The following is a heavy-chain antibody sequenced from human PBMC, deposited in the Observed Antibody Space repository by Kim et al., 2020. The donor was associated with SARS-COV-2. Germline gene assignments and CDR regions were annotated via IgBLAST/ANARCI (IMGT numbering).Heavy chain of an antibody. CDR3: ARADCSSGCLYYYGMDV. J-gene: IGHJ6*01. V-gene: IGHV3-48*04. Sequence: GGSLRLSCAASGFIFSSYSMKWVRQAPGKGLEWVSYISSSSNSIYYADSVKGRFTISRDNAKNSLYLQMNSLRAEDTAVYYCARADCSSGCLYYYGMDV. CDR1: GFIFSSYS. CDR2: ISSSSNSI. D-gene: IGHD2-2*01.